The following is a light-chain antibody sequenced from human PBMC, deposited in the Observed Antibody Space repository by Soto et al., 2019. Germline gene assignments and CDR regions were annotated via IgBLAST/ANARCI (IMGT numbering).Light chain of an antibody. J-gene: IGLJ3*02. Sequence: QSVLTQPPSASGTPGQRVTISCSGSSSNIGSNTVNWYQQLPGTAPHLLIYSNKQRPSGVPDRFSGSKSGTSASLAISGLQSEDEADYYCAAWDDSLNGGVFGGGTKLTVL. CDR2: SNK. CDR3: AAWDDSLNGGV. V-gene: IGLV1-44*01. CDR1: SSNIGSNT.